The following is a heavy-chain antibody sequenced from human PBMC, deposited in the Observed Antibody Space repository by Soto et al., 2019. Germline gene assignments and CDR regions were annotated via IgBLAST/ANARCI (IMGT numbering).Heavy chain of an antibody. CDR2: IYYSGST. Sequence: PSETLSLTCTVSGGSISSSSYYWGWIRQPPGKGLEWIGSIYYSGSTYYNPSLKSRVTISVDTSKNQFSLKLSSVTAADTAVFYFARNPIITGTNLDGHRGPYWGQGTLVTVSS. CDR3: ARNPIITGTNLDGHRGPY. D-gene: IGHD1-7*01. J-gene: IGHJ4*02. V-gene: IGHV4-39*01. CDR1: GGSISSSSYY.